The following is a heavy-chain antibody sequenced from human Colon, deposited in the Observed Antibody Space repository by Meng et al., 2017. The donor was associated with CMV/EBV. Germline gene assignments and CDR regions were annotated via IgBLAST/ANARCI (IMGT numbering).Heavy chain of an antibody. J-gene: IGHJ5*02. CDR3: ARDSQEFTITNWLDP. CDR1: GFTFSKYS. Sequence: SGFTFSKYSINWVRQAPGQGLEWVSSISSSSSYIYYADSVKGRFTISRDNAKNSLYLQMTSLRAEDTAVYYCARDSQEFTITNWLDPWGQGTLVTVSS. V-gene: IGHV3-21*01. CDR2: ISSSSSYI. D-gene: IGHD3-10*01.